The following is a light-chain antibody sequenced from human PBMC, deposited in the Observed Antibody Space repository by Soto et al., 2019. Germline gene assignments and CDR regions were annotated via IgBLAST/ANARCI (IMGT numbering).Light chain of an antibody. CDR3: QQYGSSLIT. V-gene: IGKV3-20*01. J-gene: IGKJ5*01. CDR1: QSVSSN. Sequence: EIVMTQSPATPSVSPGERAALSCRASQSVSSNLAWYQQKPGQAPRLLIYGASTRATGIPDRFSGSGSGTDFTLTISRLEPEDFAVYYCQQYGSSLITFGQGTRLEIK. CDR2: GAS.